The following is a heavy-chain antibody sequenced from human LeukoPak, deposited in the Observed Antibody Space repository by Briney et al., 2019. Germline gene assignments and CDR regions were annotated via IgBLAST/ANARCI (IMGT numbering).Heavy chain of an antibody. Sequence: SETLSLTCAVYGGSFSGYYWSWIRQPPGKGLEWIGEINHSGSTNYNPSLKSRVTISVDTSKNQFSLKLSSVTAADTAVYYCSRGRRYSSNWYGVGYYYYYYMDVWGKGTTVTVSS. CDR2: INHSGST. J-gene: IGHJ6*03. V-gene: IGHV4-34*01. CDR1: GGSFSGYY. CDR3: SRGRRYSSNWYGVGYYYYYYMDV. D-gene: IGHD6-13*01.